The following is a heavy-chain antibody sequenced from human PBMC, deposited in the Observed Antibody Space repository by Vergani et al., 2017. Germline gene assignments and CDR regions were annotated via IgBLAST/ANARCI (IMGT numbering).Heavy chain of an antibody. J-gene: IGHJ6*02. CDR2: ISGSGGST. CDR3: AKDRRGCSSTSCWDYYYGMDV. D-gene: IGHD2-2*01. CDR1: GFTFSSYA. Sequence: EVQLLESGGGLVQPGGSLRLSCAASGFTFSSYAMSWVRQAPGKGLEWVSAISGSGGSTYYADSVKARFTISRDNSKNTLYLQMNSLRAEDTAVYYCAKDRRGCSSTSCWDYYYGMDVWGQGTTVTVSS. V-gene: IGHV3-23*01.